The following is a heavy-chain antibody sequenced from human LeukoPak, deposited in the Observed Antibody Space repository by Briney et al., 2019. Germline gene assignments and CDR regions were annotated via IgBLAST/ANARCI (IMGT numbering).Heavy chain of an antibody. V-gene: IGHV4-39*01. J-gene: IGHJ4*02. CDR2: IYYSGSP. Sequence: PSETLSLTCTVSGGSISSNSYYWGRIRQPPGKGLEWIGSIYYSGSPYYNPSLKSRVTISVDTSKNQFSLKVISVTAADTAVYYCARYSIVGTYFDYWGQGTLVTVSS. CDR1: GGSISSNSYY. CDR3: ARYSIVGTYFDY. D-gene: IGHD2-15*01.